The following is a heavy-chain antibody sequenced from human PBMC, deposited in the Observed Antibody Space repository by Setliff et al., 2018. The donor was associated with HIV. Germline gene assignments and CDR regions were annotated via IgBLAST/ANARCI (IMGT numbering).Heavy chain of an antibody. CDR1: GYSISSGYY. CDR3: ARQGDGYNLYHVYYFDY. V-gene: IGHV4-38-2*01. Sequence: SETLSLTCAVSGYSISSGYYWGWIRQTPGKGLGWIGSIYHSGTTYYNSSLRSRVTISVDTSKNQFSLKLSSVTAADTAVYYCARQGDGYNLYHVYYFDYWGQGTLVTVSS. CDR2: IYHSGTT. J-gene: IGHJ4*02. D-gene: IGHD5-12*01.